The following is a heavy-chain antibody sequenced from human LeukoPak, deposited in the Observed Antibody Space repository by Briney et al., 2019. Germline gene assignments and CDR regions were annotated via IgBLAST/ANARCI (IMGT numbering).Heavy chain of an antibody. V-gene: IGHV4-39*07. CDR3: ARAGDDAFDI. Sequence: SETLSLTCTVSGGSISSSSYYWGWIRQPPGKGPEWIGSIYYSGSTYYNPSLKSRVTISVDTSKNQFSLKLSSVTAADTAVYYCARAGDDAFDIWGQGTMVTVSS. J-gene: IGHJ3*02. CDR2: IYYSGST. D-gene: IGHD3-10*01. CDR1: GGSISSSSYY.